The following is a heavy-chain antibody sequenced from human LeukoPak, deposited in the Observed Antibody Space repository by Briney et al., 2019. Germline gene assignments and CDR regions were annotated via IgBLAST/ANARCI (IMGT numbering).Heavy chain of an antibody. J-gene: IGHJ4*02. D-gene: IGHD5-12*01. V-gene: IGHV1-18*04. CDR3: ARAYSAYDLYSDY. CDR1: GYTFTSNG. CDR2: ISDYNGNT. Sequence: ASVKVSCKGSGYTFTSNGISWVRQAPGQGLEWLGWISDYNGNTNYAQKFQGRVTMTTDTSTSTAHMELRSLRSDGTAVYCCARAYSAYDLYSDYWGQGTLVSVSS.